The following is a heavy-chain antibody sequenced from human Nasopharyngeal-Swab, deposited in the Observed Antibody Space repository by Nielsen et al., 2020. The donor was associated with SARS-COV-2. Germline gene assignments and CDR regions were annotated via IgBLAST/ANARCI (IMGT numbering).Heavy chain of an antibody. CDR2: ISSSSSYI. D-gene: IGHD2-15*01. V-gene: IGHV3-21*01. J-gene: IGHJ3*02. Sequence: VGQARGKGLEWVSSISSSSSYIYYADSVKGRFTISRDNAKNSLYLQMNSLRAEDTAVYYCARDCSGGSCYSVVDDAFDIWGQGTMVTVSS. CDR3: ARDCSGGSCYSVVDDAFDI.